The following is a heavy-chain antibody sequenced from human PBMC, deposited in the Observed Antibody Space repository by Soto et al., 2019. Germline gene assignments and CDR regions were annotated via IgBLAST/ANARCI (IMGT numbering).Heavy chain of an antibody. V-gene: IGHV1-69*06. CDR2: IIPIFCTA. Sequence: QVQLVQSGAEVKKPGSSVKVSCKASGGTFSSYAISWVRQAPGQRLEWMGGIIPIFCTANYAQNFQVRVTITADKSTSTAYMELSSLRSEDTAVYYCARDSREVVIRGGYFDYWGEETMVTVSS. J-gene: IGHJ4*02. CDR1: GGTFSSYA. D-gene: IGHD3-22*01. CDR3: ARDSREVVIRGGYFDY.